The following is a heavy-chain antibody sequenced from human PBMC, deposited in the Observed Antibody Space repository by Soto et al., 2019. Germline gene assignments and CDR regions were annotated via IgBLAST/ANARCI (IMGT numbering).Heavy chain of an antibody. CDR2: IYHSGST. D-gene: IGHD6-13*01. CDR1: GGSISSCGYS. V-gene: IGHV4-30-2*02. Sequence: SETLPLTCAVSGGSISSCGYSWSCIRQPPGKGLEWIGYIYHSGSTYYNPSLKSRVTISVDRSTNQFSLKLSSVTAADTAVYYCASGGAGTLYDCWGQRSLVTVSS. J-gene: IGHJ4*02. CDR3: ASGGAGTLYDC.